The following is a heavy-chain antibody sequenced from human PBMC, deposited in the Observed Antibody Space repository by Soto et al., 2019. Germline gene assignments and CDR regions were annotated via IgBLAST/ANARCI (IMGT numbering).Heavy chain of an antibody. Sequence: SETLSLTCTVSGGSISSYYWSWIRQPPGKGLEWIGYIYYSGSTNYNPSLKSRVTISVDTSKNQFSLKLSSMTAADTAVYYCARDSCCGGDVARGDAFDIWGQGTMVTVSS. J-gene: IGHJ3*02. D-gene: IGHD2-21*02. CDR1: GGSISSYY. V-gene: IGHV4-59*01. CDR3: ARDSCCGGDVARGDAFDI. CDR2: IYYSGST.